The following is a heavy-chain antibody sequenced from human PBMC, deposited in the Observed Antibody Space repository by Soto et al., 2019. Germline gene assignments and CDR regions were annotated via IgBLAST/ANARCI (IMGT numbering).Heavy chain of an antibody. Sequence: SETLSLTCTVSGASISGYYWSWIRKSAGKGLEWIGRIYATGTTDYNPSLKSRVMMSVDTSKKQFSLKLRSGTAADTAVYYCVRDGTKTLRDWFDPWGQGISVTVSS. J-gene: IGHJ5*02. CDR2: IYATGTT. D-gene: IGHD1-1*01. V-gene: IGHV4-4*07. CDR3: VRDGTKTLRDWFDP. CDR1: GASISGYY.